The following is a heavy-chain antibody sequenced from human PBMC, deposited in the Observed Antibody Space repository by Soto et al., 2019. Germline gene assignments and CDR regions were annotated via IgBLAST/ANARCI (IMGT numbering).Heavy chain of an antibody. J-gene: IGHJ4*02. CDR3: ARDHEAWGYQLLSRYFDY. V-gene: IGHV3-33*01. Sequence: GGSLRLSCAASGFTFSSYGMHWVRQAPGKGLEWVAVIWYDGSNKYYADSVKGRFTISRDNSKNTLYLQMNSLRAEDTAVYYCARDHEAWGYQLLSRYFDYWGQGTLVTVSS. D-gene: IGHD2-2*01. CDR1: GFTFSSYG. CDR2: IWYDGSNK.